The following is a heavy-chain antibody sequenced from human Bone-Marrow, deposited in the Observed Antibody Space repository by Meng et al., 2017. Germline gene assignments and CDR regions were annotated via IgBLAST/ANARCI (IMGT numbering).Heavy chain of an antibody. J-gene: IGHJ4*02. CDR1: GGTFSSYA. D-gene: IGHD3-10*01. Sequence: SVKVSCKASGGTFSSYAISWVRQAPGQGLEWMGGIIPIFGTANYAQKFQGRVTITADESTSTAYMELSSLRSEDTAVYYCAREGSFGGGVDYWGQGTLVTVSS. V-gene: IGHV1-69*13. CDR2: IIPIFGTA. CDR3: AREGSFGGGVDY.